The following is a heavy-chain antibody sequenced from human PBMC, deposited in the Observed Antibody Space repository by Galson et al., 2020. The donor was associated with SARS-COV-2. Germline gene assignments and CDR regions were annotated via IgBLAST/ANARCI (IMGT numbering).Heavy chain of an antibody. Sequence: GESLKISCAASGFTFSDSGMAWVRQAPGRGLEWVSTITYDGRNTHYADSVSGRFTISRDNSKNTLYLQMNSLRAEDTAVYYCAKDAGLGYYFDYWGQGTLVTVSS. J-gene: IGHJ4*02. V-gene: IGHV3-23*01. CDR1: GFTFSDSG. CDR3: AKDAGLGYYFDY. D-gene: IGHD7-27*01. CDR2: ITYDGRNT.